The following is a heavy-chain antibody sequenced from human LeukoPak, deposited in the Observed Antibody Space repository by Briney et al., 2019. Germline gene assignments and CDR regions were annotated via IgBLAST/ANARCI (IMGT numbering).Heavy chain of an antibody. CDR1: GGSFSGYY. V-gene: IGHV4-34*01. J-gene: IGHJ4*02. CDR2: INHSGST. Sequence: SETLSLTCAVYGGSFSGYYWSWIRQPPGKGLEWIGEINHSGSTNYNPSLKSRVTISVDTSKNQFSLNLSSVTAADTAVYYCARAGPQSGSYNSPRFDYWGQGTMVTVSS. D-gene: IGHD1-26*01. CDR3: ARAGPQSGSYNSPRFDY.